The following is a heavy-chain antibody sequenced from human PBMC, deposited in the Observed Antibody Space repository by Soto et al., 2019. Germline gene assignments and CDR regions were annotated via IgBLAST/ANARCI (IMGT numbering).Heavy chain of an antibody. CDR3: ARDGNYDSGGYLNCFDP. D-gene: IGHD3-22*01. V-gene: IGHV1-69*12. J-gene: IGHJ5*02. CDR1: GGTFSSYA. CDR2: IIPIFGTA. Sequence: QVQLVQSGAEVKKPGSSVKVSCKASGGTFSSYAISWVRQAPGQGLEWMGGIIPIFGTANYAQKLQAKVTITADESTSTAYMELSSLRYEDTAVYYSARDGNYDSGGYLNCFDPWGQGTLVTVSS.